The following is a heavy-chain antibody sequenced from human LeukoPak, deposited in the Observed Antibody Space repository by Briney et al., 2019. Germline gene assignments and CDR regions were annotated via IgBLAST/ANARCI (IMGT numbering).Heavy chain of an antibody. V-gene: IGHV4-39*01. CDR2: IYDSGST. J-gene: IGHJ4*02. CDR3: ARHVRYSSGWYYFDY. D-gene: IGHD6-19*01. Sequence: NPSETLSLTCTVSGGSIRSSYYYWGWIRQPPGKGLEWIGSIYDSGSTYYNPSLKSRVTISVDTSKSQFSLKLSSVTAADTAVYYCARHVRYSSGWYYFDYWGQGTLVTVSS. CDR1: GGSIRSSYYY.